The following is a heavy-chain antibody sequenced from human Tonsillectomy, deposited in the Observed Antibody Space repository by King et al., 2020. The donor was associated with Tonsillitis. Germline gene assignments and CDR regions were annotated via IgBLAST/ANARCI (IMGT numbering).Heavy chain of an antibody. CDR1: GFTFSNYG. CDR3: AKDGIALSDWYFDL. V-gene: IGHV3-30*18. D-gene: IGHD3-16*02. Sequence: VQLVESGGGVVQPGRSLRLSCAASGFTFSNYGMHWVRQAPGKGLEWVALIAYDASYENYADSVKGRFAISRDNSKNTVYLEMNSLRVEDTSVYYFAKDGIALSDWYFDLWGRGTLVTVSS. J-gene: IGHJ2*01. CDR2: IAYDASYE.